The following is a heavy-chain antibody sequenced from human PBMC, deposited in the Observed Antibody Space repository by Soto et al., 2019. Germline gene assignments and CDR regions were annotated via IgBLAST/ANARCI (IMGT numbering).Heavy chain of an antibody. Sequence: PWEPLSLTCSVSGGSISSYYWSWTRQPPGKGLEWIGYIYDSGSTNYNPSLKSRVTISVDTSKNQFSLKLSSVTAADTAVYYCARGGVLAGTFDYWGQGTLVTVSS. CDR2: IYDSGST. CDR3: ARGGVLAGTFDY. V-gene: IGHV4-59*01. J-gene: IGHJ4*02. CDR1: GGSISSYY. D-gene: IGHD1-7*01.